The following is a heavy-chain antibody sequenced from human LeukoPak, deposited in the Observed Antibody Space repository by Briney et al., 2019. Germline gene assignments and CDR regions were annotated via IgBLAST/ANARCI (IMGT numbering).Heavy chain of an antibody. J-gene: IGHJ6*03. CDR2: MNPNSGNT. CDR1: GYTFTSYD. CDR3: ARGLDNWNLYHYYYMDV. D-gene: IGHD1-20*01. V-gene: IGHV1-8*01. Sequence: ASVKVSCKASGYTFTSYDINWVRQATGQGLEWMGWMNPNSGNTGYAQKFQGRVTMTRNTSISTAYMELSSLRSEDTAVYYCARGLDNWNLYHYYYMDVWGKGTTVTVSS.